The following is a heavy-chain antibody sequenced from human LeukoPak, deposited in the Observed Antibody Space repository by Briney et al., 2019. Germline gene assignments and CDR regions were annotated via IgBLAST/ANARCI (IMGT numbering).Heavy chain of an antibody. CDR3: AGYSSGWYSNY. CDR1: GFTFSSYG. V-gene: IGHV3-33*01. Sequence: GGSLRLSCAASGFTFSSYGMHWVRQAPGKGLEWVAAIWFDGSNRYYADSVKGRFTISRDNSKNTLYLQMNSLRAEDTAVYYCAGYSSGWYSNYWGQGTLVTVSS. D-gene: IGHD6-19*01. CDR2: IWFDGSNR. J-gene: IGHJ4*02.